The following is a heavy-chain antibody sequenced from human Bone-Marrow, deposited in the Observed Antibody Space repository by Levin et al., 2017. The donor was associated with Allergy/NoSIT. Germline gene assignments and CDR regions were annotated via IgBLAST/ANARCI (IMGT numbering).Heavy chain of an antibody. D-gene: IGHD5-12*01. CDR1: GVTFSSDP. J-gene: IGHJ2*01. CDR3: AKDPTGGYEGYEFRNFDL. V-gene: IGHV3-23*01. Sequence: GGSLRLSCAASGVTFSSDPMSWVRQAPGRGLEWVSSISGNGRKTFYADSVRARFTVSSDNSNKMLYLQMNSLRADDTAIYYCAKDPTGGYEGYEFRNFDLWGRGTLVTVSS. CDR2: ISGNGRKT.